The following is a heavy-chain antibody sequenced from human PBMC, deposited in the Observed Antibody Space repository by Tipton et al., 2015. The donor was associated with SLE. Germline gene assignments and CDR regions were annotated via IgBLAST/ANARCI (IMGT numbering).Heavy chain of an antibody. D-gene: IGHD5-18*01. CDR3: ARGRGSYGGYYYYYYMDV. CDR1: GGSISSYY. J-gene: IGHJ6*03. Sequence: TLSLTCTVSGGSISSYYWSWIRQPPGKGLEWIGYIYYSGSTNYNPPLKSRVTISVDTSKNQFSLKLSSVTAADTAVYYCARGRGSYGGYYYYYYMDVWGKGTTVTVSS. V-gene: IGHV4-59*01. CDR2: IYYSGST.